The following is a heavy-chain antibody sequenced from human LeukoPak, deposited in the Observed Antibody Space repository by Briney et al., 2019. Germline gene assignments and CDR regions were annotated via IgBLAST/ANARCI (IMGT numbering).Heavy chain of an antibody. CDR2: ISPYNGNT. CDR3: ARGGSSGPEGWFDP. CDR1: GYEFINYG. Sequence: GASVKVSCKASGYEFINYGITWVRQAPGQGLEWMGWISPYNGNTRYAQKVQGRVTMTTDTSTSTAYMELRSLRSDDAAVYYCARGGSSGPEGWFDPWAQGTLVTVSS. V-gene: IGHV1-18*01. D-gene: IGHD6-19*01. J-gene: IGHJ5*02.